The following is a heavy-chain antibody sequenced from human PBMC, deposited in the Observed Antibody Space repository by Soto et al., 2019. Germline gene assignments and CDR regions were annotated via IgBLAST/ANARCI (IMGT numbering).Heavy chain of an antibody. V-gene: IGHV1-18*01. CDR2: INGHNGNT. CDR1: GYTFTNHG. J-gene: IGHJ4*02. CDR3: ARDLYPLAYYFDY. Sequence: QVQLVQSGAEVKKPGASVKVSCKASGYTFTNHGISWVRQAPGQGLEWLGWINGHNGNTKYAQRLQGRVTMTTDTSTSTAYMELRSLKSDDTAVYYCARDLYPLAYYFDYWGQGTLVTVSS.